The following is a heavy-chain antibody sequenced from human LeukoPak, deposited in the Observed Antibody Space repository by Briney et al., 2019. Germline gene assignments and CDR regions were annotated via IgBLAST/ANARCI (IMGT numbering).Heavy chain of an antibody. Sequence: GGSLRLSCAASGFTFSSYWMNWVRQAPGKGLVWVSRIASDGSSTTYADSVKGRFSISRDNAKNTLYLQMNSLRVEDTAVYYCEKELRGYSYGEHWGQGILVTVSS. D-gene: IGHD5-18*01. CDR1: GFTFSSYW. J-gene: IGHJ1*01. V-gene: IGHV3-74*01. CDR3: EKELRGYSYGEH. CDR2: IASDGSST.